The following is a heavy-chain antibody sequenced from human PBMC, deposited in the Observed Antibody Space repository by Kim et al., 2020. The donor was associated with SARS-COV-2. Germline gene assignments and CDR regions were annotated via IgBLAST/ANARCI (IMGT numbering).Heavy chain of an antibody. J-gene: IGHJ6*03. V-gene: IGHV3-15*01. Sequence: GGSLRLSCAASGFTFSNAWMSWVRQAPGKGLEWVGRFKSKTEGGTTNSAAPVKGRLTFSGDDSKNTLYLKMNSLKTEDTAVYYCTTGPGYYGSGSYPTNYYYYYYYMDVWGKGTTVTVSS. CDR3: TTGPGYYGSGSYPTNYYYYYYYMDV. CDR2: FKSKTEGGTT. D-gene: IGHD3-10*01. CDR1: GFTFSNAW.